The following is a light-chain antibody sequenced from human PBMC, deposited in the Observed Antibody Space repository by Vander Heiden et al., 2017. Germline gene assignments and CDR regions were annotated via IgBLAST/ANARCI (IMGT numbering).Light chain of an antibody. V-gene: IGLV1-40*01. J-gene: IGLJ3*02. Sequence: QSVLTPPPPVSGAPGPRVTISCTGSSSNIGAGYDVHWYQQLPGTAPKLLIYGNSNRPSGVPDRFSGSKSGTSASLAITGLQAEDEADYYCQSYDSSLSGWVFGGGTKLTVL. CDR2: GNS. CDR1: SSNIGAGYD. CDR3: QSYDSSLSGWV.